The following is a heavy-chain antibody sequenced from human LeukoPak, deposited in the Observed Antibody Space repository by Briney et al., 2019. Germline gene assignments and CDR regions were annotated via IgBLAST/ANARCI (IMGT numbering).Heavy chain of an antibody. V-gene: IGHV3-23*01. CDR3: AKDPRYCSGGSCYIYFYYYMDV. J-gene: IGHJ6*03. CDR2: ISGSGGST. CDR1: GFTFASYA. D-gene: IGHD2-15*01. Sequence: GGSLRLSCAASGFTFASYALSWVRQAPGKRLEWVSAISGSGGSTYYSDSVRGRFTISRDNFKRTLFLQMNSLRAEDTAVYYCAKDPRYCSGGSCYIYFYYYMDVWGKGTTVTVSS.